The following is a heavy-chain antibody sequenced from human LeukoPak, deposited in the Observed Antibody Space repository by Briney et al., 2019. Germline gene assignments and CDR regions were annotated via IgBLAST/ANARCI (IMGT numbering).Heavy chain of an antibody. Sequence: GGTLRLSCAASGFTFINYGMSWVRQAPEKGLEWVSVISGGGGSTYYADSVKGRFTISRDNSKNTLYLQMNSLRAEDTAVYYCAKNGLTIDWFDPWGQGTLVTVSS. J-gene: IGHJ5*02. V-gene: IGHV3-23*01. CDR1: GFTFINYG. D-gene: IGHD4/OR15-4a*01. CDR2: ISGGGGST. CDR3: AKNGLTIDWFDP.